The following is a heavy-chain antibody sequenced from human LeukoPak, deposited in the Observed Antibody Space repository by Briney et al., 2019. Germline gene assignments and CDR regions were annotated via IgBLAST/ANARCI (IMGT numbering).Heavy chain of an antibody. D-gene: IGHD1-26*01. CDR3: ASHPRGGSYANYFDY. J-gene: IGHJ4*02. Sequence: SETLSRTCTVSGGSISSYYWSWIRQPPGKGLEWIGYIYYSGSTNYNPSLKSRVTISVDTSKNQFSLKLSSVTAADTAVYYCASHPRGGSYANYFDYWGQGTLVTVSS. V-gene: IGHV4-59*08. CDR1: GGSISSYY. CDR2: IYYSGST.